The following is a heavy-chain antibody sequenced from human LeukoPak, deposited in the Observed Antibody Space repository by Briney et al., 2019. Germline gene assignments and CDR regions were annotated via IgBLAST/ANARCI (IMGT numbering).Heavy chain of an antibody. J-gene: IGHJ4*02. D-gene: IGHD3-9*01. CDR2: IRYDGSNK. V-gene: IGHV3-30*02. CDR3: AKEESLGLRYFDWFSHFDY. Sequence: GGSLRLSCAASGFTFSSYGMHWVRQAPGKGLEWVAFIRYDGSNKYYADSVKGRFTISRDNSKNTLYLQMNSLRAGDTAVYYCAKEESLGLRYFDWFSHFDYWGQGTLVTVSS. CDR1: GFTFSSYG.